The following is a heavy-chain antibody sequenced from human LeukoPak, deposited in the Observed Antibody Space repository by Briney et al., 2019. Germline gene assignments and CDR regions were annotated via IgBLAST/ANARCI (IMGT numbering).Heavy chain of an antibody. CDR2: IWSDGSNK. J-gene: IGHJ3*02. CDR3: ARPLAAGFDI. D-gene: IGHD6-25*01. Sequence: PGGSLRLSCAASGFTFSSYGMHWVRQAPGKGLEWVAVIWSDGSNKYYADSVKGRFTVSRDNAKNSPYLQMNSLRAEDTAVYYCARPLAAGFDIWGQGTMVTVSS. V-gene: IGHV3-33*01. CDR1: GFTFSSYG.